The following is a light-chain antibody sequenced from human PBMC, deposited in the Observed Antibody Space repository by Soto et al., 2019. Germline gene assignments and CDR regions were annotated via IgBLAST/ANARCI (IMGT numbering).Light chain of an antibody. CDR1: QSISSW. V-gene: IGKV1-5*03. CDR2: KAS. Sequence: DIQMTQSPSTLSASVGDRVTITCRASQSISSWLAWYQQKPGKAPKLLIYKASSLESGVQAMFSGSGSGTDCTLTISSLQPDDFATYYCQQSFTFGPGTKVYIK. CDR3: QQSFT. J-gene: IGKJ3*01.